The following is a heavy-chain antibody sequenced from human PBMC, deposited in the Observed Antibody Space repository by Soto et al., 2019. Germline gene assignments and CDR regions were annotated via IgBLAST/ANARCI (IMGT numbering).Heavy chain of an antibody. Sequence: SVKVSCKASGGTFSSYAISWVRQAPGQGLEWMGGIIPIFGTANYAQKFQGRVTITADESTSTAYMELSSLRSEDTAVYYCASSRDIVARPGDYWGQGTLVTVS. J-gene: IGHJ4*02. CDR1: GGTFSSYA. CDR2: IIPIFGTA. CDR3: ASSRDIVARPGDY. D-gene: IGHD5-12*01. V-gene: IGHV1-69*13.